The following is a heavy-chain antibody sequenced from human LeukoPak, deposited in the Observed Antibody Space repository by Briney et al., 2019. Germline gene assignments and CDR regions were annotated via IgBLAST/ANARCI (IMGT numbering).Heavy chain of an antibody. CDR2: ISSSGSAI. CDR1: GFTFSSYE. V-gene: IGHV3-48*03. J-gene: IGHJ4*02. CDR3: ARGEVIPDY. Sequence: PGGSLRLSCAASGFTFSSYEMNWVRQAPGKWLEWVSCISSSGSAIYYADSVKGRFTISRDNAKNSLYLQMNSLRAADTAVYYCARGEVIPDYWGQGTLVTVSS. D-gene: IGHD2-21*01.